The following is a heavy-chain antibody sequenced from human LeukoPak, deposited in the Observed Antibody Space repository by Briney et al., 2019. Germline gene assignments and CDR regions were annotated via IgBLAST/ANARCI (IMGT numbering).Heavy chain of an antibody. CDR2: ISSSSSYI. CDR3: AKSYYYGSGSYYQGPYYFDY. CDR1: GSTFSSYS. Sequence: GGSLRLSCAASGSTFSSYSMNWVRQAPGKGLEWVSSISSSSSYIYYADSVKGRFTISRDNSKNTLYLQMNSLRAEDTAVYYCAKSYYYGSGSYYQGPYYFDYWGQGTLVTVSS. V-gene: IGHV3-21*04. D-gene: IGHD3-10*01. J-gene: IGHJ4*02.